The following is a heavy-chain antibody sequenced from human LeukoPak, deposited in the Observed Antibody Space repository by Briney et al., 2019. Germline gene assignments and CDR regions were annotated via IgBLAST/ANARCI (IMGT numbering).Heavy chain of an antibody. CDR3: AREVPAAVHWFDP. V-gene: IGHV4-30-4*01. CDR1: AGSISSADYY. CDR2: IYYSGST. D-gene: IGHD2-2*02. Sequence: SETLSLTCTVSAGSISSADYYWSWIREPPGKGLEWIGYIYYSGSTYYNPSLKSRVIISVDMSKNQFSQKLTSVTVADTAVYYCAREVPAAVHWFDPWGQGTLVTVSS. J-gene: IGHJ5*02.